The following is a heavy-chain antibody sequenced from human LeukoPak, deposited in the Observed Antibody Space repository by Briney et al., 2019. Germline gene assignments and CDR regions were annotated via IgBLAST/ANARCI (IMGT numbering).Heavy chain of an antibody. J-gene: IGHJ4*02. Sequence: SVKVSFTASGGTFSSYAISWLRQAPGQGLEWMGGIIPIFGTANYAQKFQGRVTITADESTSTAYMELSSLRSEDTAVYYCARDSGRRGGWYHYWGQGTLVTVSS. CDR2: IIPIFGTA. D-gene: IGHD6-19*01. V-gene: IGHV1-69*01. CDR3: ARDSGRRGGWYHY. CDR1: GGTFSSYA.